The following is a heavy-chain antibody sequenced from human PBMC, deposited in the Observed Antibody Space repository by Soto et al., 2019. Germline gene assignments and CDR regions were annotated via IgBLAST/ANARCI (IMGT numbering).Heavy chain of an antibody. CDR1: GGTFSSYT. J-gene: IGHJ2*01. Sequence: QVQLVQSGAEVKKPGSSVKVSCKASGGTFSSYTISWVRQAPGQGLEWMGRIIPILGIANYAQKFQGRVTTTADKPPTPAHLDLTSLSSEATAVYYFPSHHPFGHRNHFALWGRGPLVTLSS. D-gene: IGHD3-10*01. CDR2: IIPILGIA. V-gene: IGHV1-69*02. CDR3: PSHHPFGHRNHFAL.